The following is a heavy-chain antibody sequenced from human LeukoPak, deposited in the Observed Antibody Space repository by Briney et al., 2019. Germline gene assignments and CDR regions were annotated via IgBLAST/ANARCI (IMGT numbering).Heavy chain of an antibody. CDR1: GGSISSYY. D-gene: IGHD6-19*01. J-gene: IGHJ4*02. CDR2: IYYSGST. Sequence: PSETLSLTCTVSGGSISSYYWSWVRQPPGKGLEWIGYIYYSGSTSYNPSLNSRVTISLATSKNQFSLNLSSVTAADTAVYYCARRESSGFFDYWGQGTLVTVSS. CDR3: ARRESSGFFDY. V-gene: IGHV4-59*08.